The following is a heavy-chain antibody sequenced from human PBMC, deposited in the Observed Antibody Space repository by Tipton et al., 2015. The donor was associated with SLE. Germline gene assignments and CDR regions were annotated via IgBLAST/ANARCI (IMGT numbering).Heavy chain of an antibody. CDR2: INPSGGST. D-gene: IGHD6-13*01. Sequence: QLVQSGPEVKKPGASVKVSCKASGYTFTSYYMHWVRQAPGQGLEWMGIINPSGGSTSYAQKFQGRVTMTRDTSTSTVYMELSSLRSEDTAVYYCALLGGPIAAAALGHYFDYWGQGTLVTVSS. J-gene: IGHJ4*02. V-gene: IGHV1-46*01. CDR1: GYTFTSYY. CDR3: ALLGGPIAAAALGHYFDY.